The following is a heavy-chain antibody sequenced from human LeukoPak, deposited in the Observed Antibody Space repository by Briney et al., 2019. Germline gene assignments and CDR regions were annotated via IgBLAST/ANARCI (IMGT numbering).Heavy chain of an antibody. J-gene: IGHJ6*03. CDR2: IKSKTDGWTT. Sequence: PGGSLRLSCAASGFTFSNAWMSWVRQAPGKGLEWVGRIKSKTDGWTTDYAAPVKGRFTISRDDSKNTLYLQMNSLKTEDTAVYYCTTSKQPYYYYYMDVWGKGTTVTISS. CDR3: TTSKQPYYYYYMDV. V-gene: IGHV3-15*01. D-gene: IGHD1/OR15-1a*01. CDR1: GFTFSNAW.